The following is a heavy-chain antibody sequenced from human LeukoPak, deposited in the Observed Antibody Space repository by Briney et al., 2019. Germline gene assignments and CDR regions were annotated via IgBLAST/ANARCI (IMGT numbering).Heavy chain of an antibody. Sequence: GGSLRLSCTASGFKFDDYGMTWVRQAPGKGLEWVSIISSGSSAIFSADALKGRFTISRDDAKNLLYLDMNSLRAEDTAVYYCARGHTAVTRHFDFWGQGTLVTVSS. V-gene: IGHV3-21*01. CDR1: GFKFDDYG. CDR2: ISSGSSAI. D-gene: IGHD4-17*01. J-gene: IGHJ4*02. CDR3: ARGHTAVTRHFDF.